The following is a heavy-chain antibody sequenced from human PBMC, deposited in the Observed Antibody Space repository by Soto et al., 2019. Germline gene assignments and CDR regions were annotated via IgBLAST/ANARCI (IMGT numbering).Heavy chain of an antibody. CDR2: ISYDGSNK. J-gene: IGHJ6*02. V-gene: IGHV3-30-3*01. D-gene: IGHD3-3*01. CDR3: ARVRVDPSYDFWTSPRRDYYYYGMDV. CDR1: GFTFSSYA. Sequence: GGSLRLSCAASGFTFSSYAMHWVRQAPGKGLEWVAVISYDGSNKYYADSVKGRFTISRDNSKNTLYLQMNSLRAEDTAVYYCARVRVDPSYDFWTSPRRDYYYYGMDVWGQGTTVTVSS.